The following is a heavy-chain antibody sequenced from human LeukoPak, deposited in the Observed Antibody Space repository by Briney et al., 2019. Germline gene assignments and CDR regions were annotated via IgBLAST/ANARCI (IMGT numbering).Heavy chain of an antibody. V-gene: IGHV4-59*01. CDR3: ARESAAAGTVNWFDP. J-gene: IGHJ5*02. CDR2: IYYSGST. CDR1: GGSISSYY. D-gene: IGHD6-13*01. Sequence: TSETLSLTCTVSGGSISSYYWSWIRQPPGKGLEWIGYIYYSGSTNYNPSLKSRVTISVDTSKNQFSLKLSSVTAADTAVYYCARESAAAGTVNWFDPWGQGTLVTVSS.